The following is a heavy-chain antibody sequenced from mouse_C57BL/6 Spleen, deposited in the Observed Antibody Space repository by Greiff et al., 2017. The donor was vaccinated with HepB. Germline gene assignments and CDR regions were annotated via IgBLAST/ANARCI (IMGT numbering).Heavy chain of an antibody. V-gene: IGHV2-6-1*01. CDR3: ARHDYDVHYAMDY. J-gene: IGHJ4*01. Sequence: QVQLQQSGPGLVAPSQSLSITCTVSGFSLTSYGVHWVRQPPGKGLEWLVVIWSDGSTTYNSALKSRLSISKDNSKSQVFLKMNSLQTDDTAMYYCARHDYDVHYAMDYWGQGTSVTVSS. CDR2: IWSDGST. CDR1: GFSLTSYG. D-gene: IGHD2-4*01.